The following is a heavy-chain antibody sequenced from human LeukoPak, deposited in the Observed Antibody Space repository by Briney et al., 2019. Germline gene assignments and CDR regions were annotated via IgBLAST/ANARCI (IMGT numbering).Heavy chain of an antibody. CDR2: IYYSGST. J-gene: IGHJ5*02. V-gene: IGHV4-59*08. CDR1: GGSISSYY. D-gene: IGHD2-2*01. CDR3: ASSIGSSNWFDP. Sequence: PSETLSLTCTVSGGSISSYYWSWIRQPPGKGLEWIGYIYYSGSTNYNPSLKSRVTISVDTSKNQFSLKLSSVTAADTVVYYCASSIGSSNWFDPWGQGTLVTVSS.